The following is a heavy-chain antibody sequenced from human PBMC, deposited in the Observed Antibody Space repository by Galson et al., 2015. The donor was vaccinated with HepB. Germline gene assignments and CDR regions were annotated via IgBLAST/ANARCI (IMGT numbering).Heavy chain of an antibody. J-gene: IGHJ4*02. CDR2: INTNTGNP. CDR1: GYTFTSDA. V-gene: IGHV7-4-1*02. CDR3: ARGAEMATPPCDY. Sequence: SVKVSCKASGYTFTSDAMNWVRQAPGQGLEWMGWINTNTGNPTYAQGFTGRFVFSLDTSVSTAYLQISSLKAEDTAVYYCARGAEMATPPCDYWGQGTLVTVSS. D-gene: IGHD5-24*01.